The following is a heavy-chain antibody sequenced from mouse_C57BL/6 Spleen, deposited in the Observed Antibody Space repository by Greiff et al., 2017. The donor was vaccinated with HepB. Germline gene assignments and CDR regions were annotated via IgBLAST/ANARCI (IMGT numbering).Heavy chain of an antibody. CDR2: IDPEDGDT. Sequence: VQLQQSGAELVRPGASVKLSCTASGFNINNYYMHWVKQRPEQGLEWIGRIDPEDGDTEYAPKFQGKATMTADTSSHTAYLQLSDLTSEDTAVYYLSAGDLLQRSLYPMDYWGQGTSVTVSS. D-gene: IGHD1-1*01. CDR3: SAGDLLQRSLYPMDY. CDR1: GFNINNYY. V-gene: IGHV14-1*01. J-gene: IGHJ4*01.